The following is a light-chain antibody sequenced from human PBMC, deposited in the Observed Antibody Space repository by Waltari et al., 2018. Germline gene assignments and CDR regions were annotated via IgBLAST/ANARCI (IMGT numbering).Light chain of an antibody. CDR3: QKYGTLPAT. CDR2: DAS. J-gene: IGKJ1*01. CDR1: QSVSRT. V-gene: IGKV3-20*01. Sequence: EIVLTQSLGTLSLSPGDRATLSCRASQSVSRTLAWYQQKPGQAPRLLIYDASSRATGIPDRFSGSGSGTDFSLTISRLEPEDFAVYCCQKYGTLPATFGQGTKVEIK.